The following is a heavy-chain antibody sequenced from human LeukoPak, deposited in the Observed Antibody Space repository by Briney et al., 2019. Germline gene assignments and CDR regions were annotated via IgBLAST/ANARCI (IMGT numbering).Heavy chain of an antibody. D-gene: IGHD2-8*01. CDR3: ARSQDIVLMVYAIPLFNYYGMDV. V-gene: IGHV1-18*01. Sequence: ASVKVSCKASGYTFTSYGISWVRQAPGQGLEWMGWISAYNGNTSYAQKLQGRVTMTTDTSTSTAYMELRSLRSDDTAVYYCARSQDIVLMVYAIPLFNYYGMDVWGQGTTVTVSS. CDR2: ISAYNGNT. J-gene: IGHJ6*02. CDR1: GYTFTSYG.